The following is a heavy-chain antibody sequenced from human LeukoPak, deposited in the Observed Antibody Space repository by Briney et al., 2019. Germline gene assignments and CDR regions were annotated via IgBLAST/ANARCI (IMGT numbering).Heavy chain of an antibody. CDR1: GCTFSDYY. J-gene: IGHJ6*02. V-gene: IGHV3-11*01. CDR2: ISSSGSTI. CDR3: ARGGLYSRVDNGMDV. D-gene: IGHD2-15*01. Sequence: GGSLRLSCAASGCTFSDYYMSWIRQAPGKGLGGVSYISSSGSTIYYADSLKGRFTISRDNAKNSLYLQMNSLRAEDTAVYYCARGGLYSRVDNGMDVWGQGTRVTVSS.